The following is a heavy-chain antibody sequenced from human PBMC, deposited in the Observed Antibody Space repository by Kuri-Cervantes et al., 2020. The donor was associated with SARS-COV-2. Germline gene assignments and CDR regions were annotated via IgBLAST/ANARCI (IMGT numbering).Heavy chain of an antibody. Sequence: GGSLRLSCAASGFTFSRNAMSWVRQAPGKGLEWVSTISTSGGNTYYADSVKGRFTISRDNSKNTLYLQMNSLRAEDTAVYYCARAIGYYYYYGMDVWGQGTTVTGYS. J-gene: IGHJ6*02. V-gene: IGHV3-23*01. CDR1: GFTFSRNA. CDR3: ARAIGYYYYYGMDV. CDR2: ISTSGGNT. D-gene: IGHD2/OR15-2a*01.